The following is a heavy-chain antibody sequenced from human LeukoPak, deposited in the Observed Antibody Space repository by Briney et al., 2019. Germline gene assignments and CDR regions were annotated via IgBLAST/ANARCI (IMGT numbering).Heavy chain of an antibody. CDR3: ARGSDFWNAQLHWFDT. CDR1: GFTVSSNY. V-gene: IGHV3-21*01. CDR2: ISSASRFI. Sequence: GGSLRLPCAASGFTVSSNYMSWVRQAPGKGLEWLSSISSASRFIYYAASVKGRFTVSRDNAQNSVYLQMNSLRAEDTAVYYCARGSDFWNAQLHWFDTWGQGTLVTVSP. J-gene: IGHJ5*02. D-gene: IGHD3-3*01.